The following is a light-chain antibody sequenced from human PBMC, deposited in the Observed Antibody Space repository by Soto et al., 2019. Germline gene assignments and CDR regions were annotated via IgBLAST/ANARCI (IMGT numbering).Light chain of an antibody. CDR3: LIKHGGALV. Sequence: QAVVTQEHSRTVSPGGTVTLTCASSAGAVTSANSPSWFRQSPGQVPTSLIFDAANRHTWTPARFSGSLIGDKAALTLSGAQPEDEADYYCLIKHGGALVFGGGTKLTVL. CDR1: AGAVTSANS. V-gene: IGLV7-43*01. CDR2: DAA. J-gene: IGLJ2*01.